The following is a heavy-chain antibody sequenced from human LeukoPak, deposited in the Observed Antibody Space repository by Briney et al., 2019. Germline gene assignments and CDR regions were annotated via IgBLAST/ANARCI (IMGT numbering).Heavy chain of an antibody. CDR3: ARDAAAAGTLDFGY. CDR1: VGTFSSYA. CDR2: IIPIFGTA. Sequence: SVKVSCKASVGTFSSYAISWVRQAPGQGLEWMGGIIPIFGTANYAQKFQGRVTITADKSTSTAYMELSSLRSEDTAVYYCARDAAAAGTLDFGYWGQGTLVTVSS. D-gene: IGHD6-13*01. V-gene: IGHV1-69*06. J-gene: IGHJ4*02.